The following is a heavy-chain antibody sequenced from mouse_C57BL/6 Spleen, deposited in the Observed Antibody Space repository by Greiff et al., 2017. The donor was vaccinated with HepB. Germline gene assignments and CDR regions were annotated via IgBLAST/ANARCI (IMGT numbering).Heavy chain of an antibody. D-gene: IGHD1-1*01. J-gene: IGHJ1*03. CDR1: GYTFTSYG. V-gene: IGHV1-81*01. CDR2: IYPRSGNT. CDR3: ARGAPYYYGSSEDWYFDV. Sequence: VQLVESGAELARPGASVKLSCKASGYTFTSYGISWVKQRTGQGLEWIGEIYPRSGNTYYNEKFKGKATLTADKSSSTAYMELRSLTSEDSAVYFCARGAPYYYGSSEDWYFDVWGTGTTVTVSS.